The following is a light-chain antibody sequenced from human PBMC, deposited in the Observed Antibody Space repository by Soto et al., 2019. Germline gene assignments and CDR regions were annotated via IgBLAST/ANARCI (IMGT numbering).Light chain of an antibody. V-gene: IGLV1-40*01. J-gene: IGLJ1*01. CDR2: GND. CDR1: SSNIGAGYE. CDR3: SSYTSSSPLV. Sequence: QSVLTQPPSVSGAPGQRVTISCTGTSSNIGAGYEVHWYHQLPGTAPKFLVSGNDNRPSGVPDRLSASKSGTSGSLAITGLQAEDEGHYYCSSYTSSSPLVFGTGTKLTVL.